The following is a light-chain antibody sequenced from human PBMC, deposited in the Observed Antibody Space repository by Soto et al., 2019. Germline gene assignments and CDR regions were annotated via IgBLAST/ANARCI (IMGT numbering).Light chain of an antibody. J-gene: IGKJ1*01. V-gene: IGKV3-20*01. CDR1: QSVSSSY. CDR3: QQYGSSPT. CDR2: GAS. Sequence: EIVLTQSPGTLSLSPGERATLSCRASQSVSSSYLAWYQQKPGQAPRLLIYGASRRATGIPDRFSGGGSGTDFTLTISRLEPEDFAVYYCQQYGSSPTFGQGTKVEIK.